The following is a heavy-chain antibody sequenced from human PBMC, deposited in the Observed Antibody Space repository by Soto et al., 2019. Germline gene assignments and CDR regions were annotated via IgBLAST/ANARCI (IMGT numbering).Heavy chain of an antibody. CDR2: ISGSGFKK. CDR1: GFIFENFG. D-gene: IGHD1-26*01. Sequence: GGSLRLSCAASGFIFENFGMSWVRQAPGKGLEWISSISGSGFKKYYADSVKGRFTTSRDNSKSTVYLELNNLSAEDTAVYHCAKNQGVELVPLATVDWFDPWGQGSVVTVSS. V-gene: IGHV3-23*01. CDR3: AKNQGVELVPLATVDWFDP. J-gene: IGHJ5*02.